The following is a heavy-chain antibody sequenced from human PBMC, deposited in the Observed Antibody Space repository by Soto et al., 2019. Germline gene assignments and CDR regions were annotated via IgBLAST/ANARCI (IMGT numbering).Heavy chain of an antibody. V-gene: IGHV1-69*13. CDR3: AKEKTYYDFWSGYFSGSGTYYYGMDV. J-gene: IGHJ6*02. CDR1: GGTFSSYA. Sequence: SVKVSCKASGGTFSSYAISWVRQAAGQGLEWMGGIIPIFGTANYAQKFQGRVTITADESTSTAYMELSSLRSEDTAVYYCAKEKTYYDFWSGYFSGSGTYYYGMDVWGQGTTVTVSS. CDR2: IIPIFGTA. D-gene: IGHD3-3*01.